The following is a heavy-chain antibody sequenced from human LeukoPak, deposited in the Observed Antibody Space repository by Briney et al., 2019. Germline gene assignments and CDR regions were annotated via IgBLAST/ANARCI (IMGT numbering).Heavy chain of an antibody. CDR1: GGSISSYY. Sequence: SETLSLTCTVSGGSISSYYWSWIRQPAGKGLEWIGRIYTSGSTNYNPSLKSRVTMSVDTSKNQFSLKLSSVTATDTAVYYCARPRVPAARGGAYFQHWGQGTLVTVSS. D-gene: IGHD2-2*01. J-gene: IGHJ1*01. CDR2: IYTSGST. CDR3: ARPRVPAARGGAYFQH. V-gene: IGHV4-4*07.